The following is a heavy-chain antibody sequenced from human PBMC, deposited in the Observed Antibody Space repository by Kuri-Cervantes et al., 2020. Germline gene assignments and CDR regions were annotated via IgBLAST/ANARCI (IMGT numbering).Heavy chain of an antibody. Sequence: GESLKISCAASGLTVMNVWMSWVRQAPGKGLEWVGRIQNKADGGAINYAAPVKGRFTISRDDSHNTLYLEMNSLETEGTAVYYCTKLGNPGYFGYWGQGTLVTVSS. V-gene: IGHV3-15*01. CDR2: IQNKADGGAI. J-gene: IGHJ4*02. CDR3: TKLGNPGYFGY. D-gene: IGHD6-13*01. CDR1: GLTVMNVW.